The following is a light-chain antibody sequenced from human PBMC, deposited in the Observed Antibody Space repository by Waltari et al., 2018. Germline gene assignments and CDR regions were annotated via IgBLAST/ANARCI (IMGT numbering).Light chain of an antibody. V-gene: IGKV3-20*01. CDR3: QNHERLPAT. CDR2: AAS. J-gene: IGKJ1*01. CDR1: QSIGRY. Sequence: EVVLTQSPATLSLSPGDRATLSCRASQSIGRYIVWYQQRPGQAPRTLIYAASTRATGIPDRFSGSGYGTDFSLTIDRLEPEDFAVYFCQNHERLPATFGQGTRVEIK.